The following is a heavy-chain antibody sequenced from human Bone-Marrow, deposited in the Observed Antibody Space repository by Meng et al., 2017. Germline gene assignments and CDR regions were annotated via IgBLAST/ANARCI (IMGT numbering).Heavy chain of an antibody. D-gene: IGHD3-16*01. CDR2: IYYSGST. CDR1: GGSISSGDYY. CDR3: ARDDGSGWGGY. Sequence: QAQLQESGTGLVKPSQTLSLTCTVPGGSISSGDYYWSWIRQPPGEGLEWIGYIYYSGSTYYNPSLKSRVTTSVDTSKNQFSLKLSSVTAADTAVYYCARDDGSGWGGYWGQGTLVTVSS. J-gene: IGHJ4*02. V-gene: IGHV4-30-4*01.